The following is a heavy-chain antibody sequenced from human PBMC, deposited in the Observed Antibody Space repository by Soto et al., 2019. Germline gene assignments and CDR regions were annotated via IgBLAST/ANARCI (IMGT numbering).Heavy chain of an antibody. CDR3: AGYCSSTSCYTYYYYGMDV. CDR1: GFTFSSYA. J-gene: IGHJ6*02. CDR2: ISYDGSNK. D-gene: IGHD2-2*02. Sequence: PVGSLRLSCAASGFTFSSYAMHWVRQAPCKGLERVAVISYDGSNKYYADSVKGRFTISRDNSKNTLYLQMNSLRAEDTAVYYCAGYCSSTSCYTYYYYGMDVWGQGTTVTVSS. V-gene: IGHV3-30-3*01.